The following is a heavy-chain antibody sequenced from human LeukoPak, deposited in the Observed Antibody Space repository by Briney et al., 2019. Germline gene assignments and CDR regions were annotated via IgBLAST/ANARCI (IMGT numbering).Heavy chain of an antibody. CDR2: IYYSGST. Sequence: SETLSLTCTVSGGSISSSSYYWGWIRQPPGKGLEWIGSIYYSGSTYYNPSLKSRVTISVDTSKNQFSLKLSSVTAADTAVYYCARGIYSGYGNYYYYGMDVWGQGTTVTVSS. CDR1: GGSISSSSYY. V-gene: IGHV4-39*07. J-gene: IGHJ6*02. D-gene: IGHD5-12*01. CDR3: ARGIYSGYGNYYYYGMDV.